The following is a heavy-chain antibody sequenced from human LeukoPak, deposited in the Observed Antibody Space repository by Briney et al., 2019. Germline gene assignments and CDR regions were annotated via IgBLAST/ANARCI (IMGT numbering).Heavy chain of an antibody. J-gene: IGHJ4*02. CDR3: ARQSGYYYY. V-gene: IGHV4-61*07. CDR2: IYYSGST. Sequence: GLEWIGYIYYSGSTKYNPSLKGRVTITADTSKNQVSLKLSSVTAADTAVYFCARQSGYYYYWGQGTLVTVSS. D-gene: IGHD3-3*01.